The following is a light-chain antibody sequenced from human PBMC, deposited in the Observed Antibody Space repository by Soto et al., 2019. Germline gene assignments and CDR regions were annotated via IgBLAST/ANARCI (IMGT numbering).Light chain of an antibody. CDR1: QGIRHY. CDR3: QQANSFPRT. V-gene: IGKV1-27*01. J-gene: IGKJ3*01. CDR2: EAS. Sequence: DIQMTQSPSSLSASVGDRVTITCRASQGIRHYLAWYQQKPGKVPKLLIYEASNLQSGVPSRFSGSGSGTDFTLTINNLQPEDFATYYCQQANSFPRTFGPGTKVDIK.